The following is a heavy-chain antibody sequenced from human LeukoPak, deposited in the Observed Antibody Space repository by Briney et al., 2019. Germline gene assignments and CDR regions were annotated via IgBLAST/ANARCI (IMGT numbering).Heavy chain of an antibody. CDR1: GGSISSGSYY. D-gene: IGHD3-22*01. J-gene: IGHJ4*02. CDR3: ARGYYYDSSGLLDY. Sequence: SETLSLTCTVSGGSISSGSYYWSWFRQPAGKGLEWIGRIYTSGSTNYNPSLKSRVTISVDTSKNQFSPKLSSVTAADTAVYYCARGYYYDSSGLLDYWGQGTLVTVSS. V-gene: IGHV4-61*02. CDR2: IYTSGST.